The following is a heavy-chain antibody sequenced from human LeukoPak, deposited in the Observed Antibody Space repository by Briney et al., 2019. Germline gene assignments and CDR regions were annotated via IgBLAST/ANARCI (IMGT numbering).Heavy chain of an antibody. CDR3: ATRDSGDCPYFDY. D-gene: IGHD4-17*01. CDR1: GFSFSSYA. V-gene: IGHV3-23*01. CDR2: ISNSGGGT. J-gene: IGHJ4*02. Sequence: GGSLRLSCVVSGFSFSSYAMSWVRQAPGKGLEWVSAISNSGGGTYYADSAKGRFTISRDSSKNTLYLQMNSLRVGDTAAYYCATRDSGDCPYFDYWGQGTLVTVPS.